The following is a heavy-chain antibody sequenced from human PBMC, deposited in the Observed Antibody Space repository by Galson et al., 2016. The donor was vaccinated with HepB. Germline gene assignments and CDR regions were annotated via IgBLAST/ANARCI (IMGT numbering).Heavy chain of an antibody. Sequence: SLRLSCAASGFTFNNFGMHWVRQAPGKGLEWVALISFDGKNKYYADSVKGRFTDSRDNSKNTLYLQMNSLRLEDTAVYFCAKDYDYIWGRFRVPDYWGQGTLVIVSS. CDR3: AKDYDYIWGRFRVPDY. CDR2: ISFDGKNK. J-gene: IGHJ4*02. D-gene: IGHD3-16*01. CDR1: GFTFNNFG. V-gene: IGHV3-30*18.